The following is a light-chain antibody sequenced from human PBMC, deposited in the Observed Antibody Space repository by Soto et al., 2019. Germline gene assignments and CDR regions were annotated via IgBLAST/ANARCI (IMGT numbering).Light chain of an antibody. CDR2: GST. CDR1: SSNIGAGYD. Sequence: QLVLTQPPSVSGAPGQRVTISCTGSSSNIGAGYDVHWYQQFPGTAPKLLLYGSTNRPSGVPDRFSGSKSGTSASLAIAGLQTEDEADYYGQSYDSSLSAVVFGGGTKLTVL. CDR3: QSYDSSLSAVV. J-gene: IGLJ2*01. V-gene: IGLV1-40*01.